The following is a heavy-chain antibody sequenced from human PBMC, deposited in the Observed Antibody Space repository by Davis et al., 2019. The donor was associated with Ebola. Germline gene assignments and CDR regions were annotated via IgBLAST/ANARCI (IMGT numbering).Heavy chain of an antibody. CDR2: IIPIFGTA. CDR1: GGTFSSYA. D-gene: IGHD6-6*01. V-gene: IGHV1-69*06. CDR3: ARDSSWGFEYSSSSFTY. J-gene: IGHJ4*02. Sequence: AASVKVSCKASGGTFSSYAISWVRQAPGQGLERMGGIIPIFGTANYAQKFQGRVTITADKSTSTAYMELSSLRSEDTAVYYCARDSSWGFEYSSSSFTYWGQGTLVTVSS.